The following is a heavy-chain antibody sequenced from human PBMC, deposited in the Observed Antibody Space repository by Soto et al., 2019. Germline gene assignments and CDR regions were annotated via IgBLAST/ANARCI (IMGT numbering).Heavy chain of an antibody. J-gene: IGHJ6*02. CDR3: ARSEYSSSSLERTYYYGMDV. V-gene: IGHV1-69*13. CDR2: IIPIFGTA. CDR1: GGTFSSYA. D-gene: IGHD6-6*01. Sequence: GASVKVSCKASGGTFSSYAISWVRQAPGQGLEWMGGIIPIFGTANYAQKFQGRVTITADESTSTAYMELSSLRSEDTAVYYCARSEYSSSSLERTYYYGMDVWGQGTTVTVS.